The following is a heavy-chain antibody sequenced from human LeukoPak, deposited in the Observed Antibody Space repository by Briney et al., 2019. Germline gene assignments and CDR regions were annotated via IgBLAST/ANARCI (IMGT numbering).Heavy chain of an antibody. D-gene: IGHD3-22*01. CDR1: GGSISGYY. J-gene: IGHJ4*02. CDR3: ARGKYDTSGYYQQFDF. Sequence: SETLSLTCVVSGGSISGYYWNWIRQSAGKGLKWIGRIYSSGNTTYNPSRESRVSMSVETSKKQLSLRLSSVSAADTAVYYCARGKYDTSGYYQQFDFWRQGTLVTVSS. CDR2: IYSSGNT. V-gene: IGHV4-4*07.